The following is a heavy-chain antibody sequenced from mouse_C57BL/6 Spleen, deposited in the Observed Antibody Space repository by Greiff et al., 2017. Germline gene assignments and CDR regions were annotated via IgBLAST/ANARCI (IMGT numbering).Heavy chain of an antibody. CDR2: IYPGSGST. D-gene: IGHD1-1*01. CDR3: AREGTVVAPGAMDY. J-gene: IGHJ4*01. CDR1: GYTFTSYW. Sequence: VQLQQPGAELVKPGASVKMSCKASGYTFTSYWITWVKQRPGQGLEWIGDIYPGSGSTNYNEKFKSKATLTVDTSSSTAYMQLSSLTSEDSAVYYCAREGTVVAPGAMDYWGQGTSVTVSS. V-gene: IGHV1-55*01.